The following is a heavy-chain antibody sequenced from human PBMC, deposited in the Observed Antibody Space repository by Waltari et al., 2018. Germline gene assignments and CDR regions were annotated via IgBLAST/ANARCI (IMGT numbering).Heavy chain of an antibody. D-gene: IGHD3-3*01. CDR1: GYSISSGYY. J-gene: IGHJ4*02. V-gene: IGHV4-38-2*01. CDR3: ARAYDFWSGYYFDY. CDR2: IYHSGST. Sequence: QVQLQESGPGLVKPSETLSLTCAVSGYSISSGYYWGWIRQPPGKGLEWIGSIYHSGSTYYNPSLKSRVTISVDTSKNQFSLKLSSVTAADTAVYYCARAYDFWSGYYFDYWGQGTLVTVSS.